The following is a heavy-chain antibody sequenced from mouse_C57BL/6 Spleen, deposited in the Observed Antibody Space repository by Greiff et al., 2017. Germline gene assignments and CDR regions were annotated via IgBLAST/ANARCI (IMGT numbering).Heavy chain of an antibody. V-gene: IGHV1-64*01. CDR3: ARSDYYGSSYYAMDY. D-gene: IGHD1-1*01. CDR1: GYTFNSYW. J-gene: IGHJ4*01. CDR2: IHPNSGST. Sequence: QVQLQQPGAELVKPGASVKLSCKASGYTFNSYWMHWVKQRPGQGLEWIGMIHPNSGSTNYNEKFKSKATLTVDKSSSTAYMQLSSLTSEDSAVYYCARSDYYGSSYYAMDYWGQGTSVTVSS.